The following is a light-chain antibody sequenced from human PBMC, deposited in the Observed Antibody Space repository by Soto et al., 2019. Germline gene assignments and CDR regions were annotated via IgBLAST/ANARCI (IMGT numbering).Light chain of an antibody. V-gene: IGKV1-5*03. CDR3: QQHNPSSPYT. CDR1: QSITNC. J-gene: IGKJ2*01. CDR2: DAS. Sequence: DIQMTQSPSTLSASVGDRVTITCRASQSITNCLAWYQQKPGKAPKLLIFDASSLRSGVPSRFSGSGSGTEFTLTISSLQPEDFATYYCQQHNPSSPYTLGQGTKLEIK.